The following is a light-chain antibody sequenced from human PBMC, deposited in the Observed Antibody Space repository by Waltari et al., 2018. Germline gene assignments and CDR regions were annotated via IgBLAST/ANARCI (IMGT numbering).Light chain of an antibody. CDR3: AAWDDSLNVWV. CDR2: SNN. V-gene: IGLV1-44*01. Sequence: QSVLTQPPSASGTPGQRVTISCSGSSSNIGSNTVNWYQQLPGTAPKLLNFSNNRRPSGVPDRFPGSKSGTSASLAISGLQSEDEADYYCAAWDDSLNVWVFGGGTKLTVL. CDR1: SSNIGSNT. J-gene: IGLJ3*02.